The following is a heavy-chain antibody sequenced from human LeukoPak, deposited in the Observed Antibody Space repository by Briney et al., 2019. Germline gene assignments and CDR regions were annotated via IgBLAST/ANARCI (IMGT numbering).Heavy chain of an antibody. V-gene: IGHV3-33*01. CDR2: IWYDGTKK. Sequence: GSLRLSRAASGFTFSNYGMHWVRQAPGKGLEWVAVIWYDGTKKYYADSVKGRLTISRDNSKNTLYLEMNSLRAEDTAVYYCARDRAVRYFDYWGQGTLVTVSS. CDR3: ARDRAVRYFDY. J-gene: IGHJ4*02. CDR1: GFTFSNYG.